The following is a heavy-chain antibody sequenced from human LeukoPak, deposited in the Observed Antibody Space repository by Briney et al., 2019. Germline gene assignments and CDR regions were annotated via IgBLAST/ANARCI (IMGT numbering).Heavy chain of an antibody. Sequence: GGSLRLSCAASGFTFSSYAMHWVRQAPGKGLEWVAVISYDGSNKYYADSVKGRFTISRDNAKNSLYLQMNSLRAEDTAVYYCARDGRYYDYVWGSYRSDYYYYMDVWGKGTTVAVSS. CDR3: ARDGRYYDYVWGSYRSDYYYYMDV. D-gene: IGHD3-16*02. V-gene: IGHV3-30*04. J-gene: IGHJ6*03. CDR2: ISYDGSNK. CDR1: GFTFSSYA.